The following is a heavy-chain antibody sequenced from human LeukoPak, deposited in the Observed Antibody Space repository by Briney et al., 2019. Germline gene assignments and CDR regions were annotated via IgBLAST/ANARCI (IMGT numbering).Heavy chain of an antibody. D-gene: IGHD3-3*02. V-gene: IGHV3-53*01. J-gene: IGHJ4*02. CDR3: AKDPLSLGFFDY. CDR2: IYSGGST. CDR1: GFTFSAYA. Sequence: GGSLRLSCAASGFTFSAYAMGWVRQAPGKGLEWVSVIYSGGSTYYADSVKGRFTISRDNSKNTLYLQMNSLRAEDTAVYYCAKDPLSLGFFDYWGQGTLATVSS.